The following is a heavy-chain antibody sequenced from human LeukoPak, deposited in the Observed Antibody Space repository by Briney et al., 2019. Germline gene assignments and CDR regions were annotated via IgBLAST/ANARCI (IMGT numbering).Heavy chain of an antibody. CDR1: GGSISSSN. J-gene: IGHJ3*02. CDR2: ISGSGGST. D-gene: IGHD3-22*01. Sequence: GTLSLTCAVSGGSISSSNWWSWVRQAPGKGLEWVSAISGSGGSTYYADSVKGRFTISRDNSKNTLYLQMNSLRAEDTAVYYCAKEALQGYYDSSGYWPDAFDIWGQGTMVTVSS. V-gene: IGHV3-23*01. CDR3: AKEALQGYYDSSGYWPDAFDI.